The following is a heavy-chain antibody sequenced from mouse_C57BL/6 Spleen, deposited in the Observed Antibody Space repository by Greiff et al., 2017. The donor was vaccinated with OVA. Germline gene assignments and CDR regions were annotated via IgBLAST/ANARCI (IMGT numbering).Heavy chain of an antibody. CDR1: GYTFTSYG. J-gene: IGHJ2*01. D-gene: IGHD3-3*01. CDR3: APAGADVFDY. CDR2: IYPRSGNT. Sequence: QVQLQQSGAELARPGASVKLSCKASGYTFTSYGISWVKQRTGQGLEWIGEIYPRSGNTYYNEKFKGKATLTADKSSSTAYMELRSLTSEDSAVYFCAPAGADVFDYWGQGTTLTVSS. V-gene: IGHV1-81*01.